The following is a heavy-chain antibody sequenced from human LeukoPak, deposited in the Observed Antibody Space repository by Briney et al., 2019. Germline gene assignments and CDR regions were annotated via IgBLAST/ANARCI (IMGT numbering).Heavy chain of an antibody. D-gene: IGHD7-27*01. V-gene: IGHV3-9*01. CDR3: AKRSRWGNFDY. CDR1: GFTFDDYA. Sequence: PGRSLRLSCAASGFTFDDYAMHWVRQAPGKGLEWVSGISWNSGSIGYADSVKGRFTISRDNAKNSLYLQMNSLRAEDTALYYCAKRSRWGNFDYWGQGTLVTVSS. J-gene: IGHJ4*02. CDR2: ISWNSGSI.